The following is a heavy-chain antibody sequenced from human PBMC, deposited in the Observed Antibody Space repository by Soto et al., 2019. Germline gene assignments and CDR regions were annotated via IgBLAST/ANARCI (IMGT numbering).Heavy chain of an antibody. CDR2: ISSSSSTI. CDR3: ARADSGYAHGYYYYGMDV. Sequence: GGSLRLSCAASGFTSSSYSMNWVRQAPGKGLEWVSYISSSSSTIYYADSVKGRFTISRDNAKNSLYLQMNSLRAEDTAVYYCARADSGYAHGYYYYGMDVWGQGTTVTVSS. J-gene: IGHJ6*02. D-gene: IGHD5-12*01. CDR1: GFTSSSYS. V-gene: IGHV3-48*01.